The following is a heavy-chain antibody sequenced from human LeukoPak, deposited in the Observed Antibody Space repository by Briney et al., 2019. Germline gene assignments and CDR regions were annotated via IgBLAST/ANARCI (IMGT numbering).Heavy chain of an antibody. CDR2: IYPGDSDT. V-gene: IGHV5-51*01. CDR3: ARQAYSSGHDAFDF. CDR1: GYSSSGYW. D-gene: IGHD6-19*01. Sequence: PGESLKISCQGSGYSSSGYWIGWVRQMPGKGLEWMGIIYPGDSDTRYSPSFQGHVTISADKSISTAYLQWSSLKASDTAMYFCARQAYSSGHDAFDFWGQGTMVTVSS. J-gene: IGHJ3*01.